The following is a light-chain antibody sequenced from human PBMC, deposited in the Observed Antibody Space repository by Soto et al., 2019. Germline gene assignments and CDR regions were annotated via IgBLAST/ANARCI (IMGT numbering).Light chain of an antibody. V-gene: IGLV2-14*01. CDR2: DVS. CDR1: SSDVGGYDF. Sequence: QSVLAQPASVSGSPGQSITISCTGTSSDVGGYDFVSWYQQHPGKAPKLMISDVSNRPSGGSNRFSGSKSGNTASLTISGLQAEYEADYYCSSYTSSKTSVFGTGTEVTVL. J-gene: IGLJ1*01. CDR3: SSYTSSKTSV.